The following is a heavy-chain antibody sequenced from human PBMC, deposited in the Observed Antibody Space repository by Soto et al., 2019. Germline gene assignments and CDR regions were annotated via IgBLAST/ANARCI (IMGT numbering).Heavy chain of an antibody. CDR2: TRNKANGYST. CDR3: VRTSHYGSGSWNFDF. Sequence: EVQLVESGGGLVQPGGSLRLSCAASGFTLSDHYMDWVRQAPVRGLEWVGRTRNKANGYSTEYAAAVKGRFIVSSDDSLNSLYLQMNSLKTEDTAVYYCVRTSHYGSGSWNFDFWGQGTLVTVSS. D-gene: IGHD3-10*01. CDR1: GFTLSDHY. V-gene: IGHV3-72*01. J-gene: IGHJ4*02.